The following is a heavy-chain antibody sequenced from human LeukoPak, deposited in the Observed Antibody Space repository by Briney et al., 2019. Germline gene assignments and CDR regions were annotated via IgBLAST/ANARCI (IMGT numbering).Heavy chain of an antibody. CDR1: GYTFTSYD. Sequence: ASVKVSCKASGYTFTSYDINWVRQATGQGLEWMGWMNPNSGNTGYAQKFQGRVTMTRNTSISTASMELSSLRSEDTAVYYCARGGGVLRFFDWLSPPDYWGQGPQVTVS. CDR3: ARGGGVLRFFDWLSPPDY. D-gene: IGHD3-9*01. J-gene: IGHJ4*02. V-gene: IGHV1-8*01. CDR2: MNPNSGNT.